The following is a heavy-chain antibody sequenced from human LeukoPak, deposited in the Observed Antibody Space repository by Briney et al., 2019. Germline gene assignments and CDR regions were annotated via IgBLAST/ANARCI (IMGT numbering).Heavy chain of an antibody. D-gene: IGHD3-9*01. CDR1: GGSISSSSYY. CDR3: ARKRAPYYDILTGPNNNWFDP. J-gene: IGHJ5*02. V-gene: IGHV4-39*01. CDR2: IYYSGST. Sequence: SETLSLTCTVSGGSISSSSYYWGWIRQPPGKGLEWIGSIYYSGSTYYNPSLKSRVTISVDTSKNQFSLKLSPVTAADTAVYYCARKRAPYYDILTGPNNNWFDPWGQGTLVTVSS.